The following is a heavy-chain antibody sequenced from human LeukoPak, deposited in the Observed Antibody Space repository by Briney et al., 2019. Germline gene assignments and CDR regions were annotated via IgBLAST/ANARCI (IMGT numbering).Heavy chain of an antibody. J-gene: IGHJ6*03. V-gene: IGHV3-23*01. CDR2: ISGSGGST. CDR3: AKGEPDYDILTGYALNNYYYYMDV. CDR1: GFTFSSYA. D-gene: IGHD3-9*01. Sequence: GGSLRLSCAASGFTFSSYAMSWVRQAPGKGLEWVSAISGSGGSTYCADSVKGRFTISRDNSKNTLYLQMNSLRAEDTAVYYCAKGEPDYDILTGYALNNYYYYMDVWGKGTTVTVSS.